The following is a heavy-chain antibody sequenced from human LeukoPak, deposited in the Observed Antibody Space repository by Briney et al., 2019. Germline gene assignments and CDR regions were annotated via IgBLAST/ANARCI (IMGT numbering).Heavy chain of an antibody. J-gene: IGHJ4*02. D-gene: IGHD1-26*01. CDR2: ISGSGGST. Sequence: GGSLRLSCAASGFTFSSYAMSWVRQAPGKGLEWVSAISGSGGSTYYADSVKGRFTISRDNSKNTLYLQMNSLRAEDTAVYYYAKAHEKWERSHRFFDYWGQGTLVTVSS. V-gene: IGHV3-23*01. CDR1: GFTFSSYA. CDR3: AKAHEKWERSHRFFDY.